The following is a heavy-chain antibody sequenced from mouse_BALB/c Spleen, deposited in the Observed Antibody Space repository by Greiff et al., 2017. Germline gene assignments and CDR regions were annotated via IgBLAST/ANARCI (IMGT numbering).Heavy chain of an antibody. CDR2: ISYSGST. CDR3: ARLKATVPRAMDY. D-gene: IGHD1-1*01. V-gene: IGHV3-2*02. Sequence: EVQRVESGPGLVKPSQSLSLTCTVTGYSITSDYVWNWIRQFPGNKLEWMGYISYSGSTSYNPSLKRRISITRDTSKNQFFLQLNSVTTEDTATYYCARLKATVPRAMDYWGQGTSVTVSS. CDR1: GYSITSDYV. J-gene: IGHJ4*01.